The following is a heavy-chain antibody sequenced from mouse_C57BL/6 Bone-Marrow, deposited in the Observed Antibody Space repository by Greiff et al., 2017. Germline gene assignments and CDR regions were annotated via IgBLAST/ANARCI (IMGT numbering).Heavy chain of an antibody. J-gene: IGHJ4*01. CDR1: GYTFTSYW. CDR3: ARDYYSNYSYAMDY. D-gene: IGHD2-5*01. Sequence: QVQLQQPGAELVKPGASVKLSCKASGYTFTSYWMHWVKQRPGQGLEWIGMIHPNSGSTNYNEKFKSKATLTVDKSSSTAYLQLSSLTSEDSAVYYCARDYYSNYSYAMDYWGQGTSVTVSS. V-gene: IGHV1-64*01. CDR2: IHPNSGST.